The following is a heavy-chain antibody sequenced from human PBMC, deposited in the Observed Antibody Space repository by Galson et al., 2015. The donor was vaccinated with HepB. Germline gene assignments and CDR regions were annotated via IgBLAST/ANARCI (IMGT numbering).Heavy chain of an antibody. D-gene: IGHD1-14*01. CDR1: GDSVSSNSAA. CDR3: ARTAGYFDL. J-gene: IGHJ2*01. Sequence: CAISGDSVSSNSAAWNWIRQSPSRGLEWLGRTYYRSKWFYDYAVSVKSRIIINSDTSKSQFSLQLKSVTPEDTAVYYCARTAGYFDLWGRGTLVTVSS. V-gene: IGHV6-1*01. CDR2: TYYRSKWFY.